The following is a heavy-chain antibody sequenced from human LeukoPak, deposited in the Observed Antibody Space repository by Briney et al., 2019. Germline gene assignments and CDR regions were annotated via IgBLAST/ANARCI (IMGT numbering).Heavy chain of an antibody. Sequence: GGSLRLSCAASGFTFSSYAMSWVRQAPGKGLEWVSAISGSGDTTYYADSVKGRLTISRDNSKNTLYLQMNSLRAEDTAVYYCAKEDFDWLGVDYWGQGTLVTVSS. D-gene: IGHD3-9*01. V-gene: IGHV3-23*01. CDR3: AKEDFDWLGVDY. CDR2: ISGSGDTT. CDR1: GFTFSSYA. J-gene: IGHJ4*02.